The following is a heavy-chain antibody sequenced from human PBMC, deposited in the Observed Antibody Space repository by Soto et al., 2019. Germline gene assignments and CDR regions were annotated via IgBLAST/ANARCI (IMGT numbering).Heavy chain of an antibody. V-gene: IGHV3-7*01. Sequence: EVRLVESGGGLVQPGGSLRLSCVDSGFTFSSYWMSWVRQAPVKGLEWVGNIKQDGREEHYVDSVKGRFTISRDNAKNSMYLQMHSLRAEDPAVYYCARIAASGRGWDVWGQGTTVVVSS. CDR3: ARIAASGRGWDV. J-gene: IGHJ6*02. D-gene: IGHD6-13*01. CDR2: IKQDGREE. CDR1: GFTFSSYW.